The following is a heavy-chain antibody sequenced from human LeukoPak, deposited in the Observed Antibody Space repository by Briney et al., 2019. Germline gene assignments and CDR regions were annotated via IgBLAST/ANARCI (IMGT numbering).Heavy chain of an antibody. Sequence: PGGSLRLSCAASGFTFSSYAMSWVRQAPGKGLEWVSAISGSGGSTYYADSVRGRFTISRDNSKNTLYLQMNSLRAEDTAVYYCAKDHTSSSWSPSFGYWGQGTLVTVSS. J-gene: IGHJ4*02. CDR2: ISGSGGST. V-gene: IGHV3-23*01. CDR1: GFTFSSYA. CDR3: AKDHTSSSWSPSFGY. D-gene: IGHD6-13*01.